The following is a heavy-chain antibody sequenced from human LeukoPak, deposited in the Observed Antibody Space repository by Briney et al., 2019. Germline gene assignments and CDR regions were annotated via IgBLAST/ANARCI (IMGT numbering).Heavy chain of an antibody. CDR1: GFTFGDHA. Sequence: RPGGSLRPSCTASGFTFGDHAMSWVRQAPGKGLEWVSAISGSGGSTYYADSVKGRFTISRDNSKNTLYLQMNSLRAEDTAVYYCAKDALYYGSGSYYTDWFDPWGQGTLVTVSS. V-gene: IGHV3-23*01. CDR2: ISGSGGST. J-gene: IGHJ5*02. D-gene: IGHD3-10*01. CDR3: AKDALYYGSGSYYTDWFDP.